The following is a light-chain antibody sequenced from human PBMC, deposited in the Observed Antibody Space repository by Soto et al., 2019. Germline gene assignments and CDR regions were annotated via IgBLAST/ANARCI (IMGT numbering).Light chain of an antibody. CDR3: QQYGSSPRT. CDR2: AAP. Sequence: ENLLTQSPGTLSLSPGEGATLSCRASRGVSANYLAWYQQKPGQAPTLLIYAAPSRAAGRPDWFSGSGSGTDVTLNIRRLEPDDFAVYCGQQYGSSPRTFGQVTKGDI. V-gene: IGKV3-20*01. J-gene: IGKJ1*01. CDR1: RGVSANY.